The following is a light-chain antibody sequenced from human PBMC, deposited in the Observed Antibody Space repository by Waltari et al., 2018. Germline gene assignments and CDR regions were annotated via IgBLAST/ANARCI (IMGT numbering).Light chain of an antibody. Sequence: DIQLTQSPPSLSAPIGERVPITCRPSQSIKHYLCWYQQKPGQAPKPLIYTASTLDDGVPSRFSGSGSGTEFTLTISSLQPEDFATYYCQQIHSLPTTFGQGTKVDL. V-gene: IGKV1-39*01. CDR1: QSIKHY. CDR2: TAS. J-gene: IGKJ3*01. CDR3: QQIHSLPTT.